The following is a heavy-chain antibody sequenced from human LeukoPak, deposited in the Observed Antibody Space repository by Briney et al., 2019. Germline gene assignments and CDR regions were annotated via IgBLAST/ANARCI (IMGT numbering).Heavy chain of an antibody. CDR1: GYSFTSYW. V-gene: IGHV5-51*01. CDR2: IYPGDSDA. D-gene: IGHD5-24*01. CDR3: ASVATIIY. J-gene: IGHJ4*02. Sequence: GESLKISCKASGYSFTSYWIGWVRQMPGKGLEWMGIIYPGDSDARYSPSFQGQVSISADKSITTAYLQWSSLKASDTAMYYCASVATIIYWGQGTLVTASS.